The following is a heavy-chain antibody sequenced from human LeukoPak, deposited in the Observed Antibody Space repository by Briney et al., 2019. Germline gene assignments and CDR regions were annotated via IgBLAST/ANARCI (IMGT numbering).Heavy chain of an antibody. D-gene: IGHD2-2*01. Sequence: GGSLRLSCTASGLTFSIYSMSWVRQAPGKGLEWVSSISSSSNSTYYADSVKGQFTISRDNAKNSLYLQMNSLRAGDTAVYYCARGPSCTSTSCYTTGLFDYWGQGTLVTVSS. V-gene: IGHV3-21*01. CDR1: GLTFSIYS. CDR3: ARGPSCTSTSCYTTGLFDY. J-gene: IGHJ4*02. CDR2: ISSSSNST.